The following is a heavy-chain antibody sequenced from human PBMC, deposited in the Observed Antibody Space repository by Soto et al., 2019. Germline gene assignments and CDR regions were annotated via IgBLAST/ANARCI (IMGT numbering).Heavy chain of an antibody. V-gene: IGHV3-30-3*01. Sequence: QVQLVESGGGVVPPGGSLRVSCVVSGFTFNSYNMHWVRQAPGEGLEWVAAISFDGANTFYADSVKGRFTISRDTSSETRYLQMRRLRVEDTAVYYCARAGYHRGGFDSWGQGTLVSVSS. CDR3: ARAGYHRGGFDS. CDR1: GFTFNSYN. CDR2: ISFDGANT. D-gene: IGHD6-25*01. J-gene: IGHJ4*02.